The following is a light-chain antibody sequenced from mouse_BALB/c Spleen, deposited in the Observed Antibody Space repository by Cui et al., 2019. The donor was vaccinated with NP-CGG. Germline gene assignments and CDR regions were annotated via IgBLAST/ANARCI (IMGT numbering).Light chain of an antibody. CDR3: ALWYSNHWV. CDR1: TGAVTTSNY. V-gene: IGLV1*01. CDR2: GTN. J-gene: IGLJ1*01. Sequence: QDVVTQESALTTSPGETVTLTCSSSTGAVTTSNYANWVQEKPDHLFTGLIGGTNNRAPGVPARFSGSLIGDKAALTITGAQTEDEAIYFCALWYSNHWVFGGGSKLTVL.